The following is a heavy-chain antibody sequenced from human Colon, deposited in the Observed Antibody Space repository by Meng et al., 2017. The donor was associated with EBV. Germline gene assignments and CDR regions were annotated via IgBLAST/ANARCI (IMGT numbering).Heavy chain of an antibody. D-gene: IGHD1-26*01. J-gene: IGHJ4*02. CDR2: IDDSGST. V-gene: IGHV4-4*02. CDR3: ARGKQDAWELLAY. Sequence: LQDAGPGLVKPTGTLSLTCRFLGVSIISNIRWTWVRQPPGKGLEWIGDIDDSGSTNYNPSLNSRISISLDKSKNHFSLKVNSVTAADTAVYYCARGKQDAWELLAYWGQGALVTVSS. CDR1: GVSIISNIR.